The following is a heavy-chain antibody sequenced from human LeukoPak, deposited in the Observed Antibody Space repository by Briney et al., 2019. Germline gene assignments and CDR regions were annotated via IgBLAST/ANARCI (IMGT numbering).Heavy chain of an antibody. Sequence: NSSETLSLTCTVSGGSIRNYYWSWIRQPPGKGLEWIGYIHYSGSTNYNPSLKSRVTMSVDTSKNQLSLKLTSMTAADTAVYYCARGLYGDNVGKFPGMDVWGQGTTVTVSS. CDR1: GGSIRNYY. V-gene: IGHV4-59*01. D-gene: IGHD4-17*01. J-gene: IGHJ6*02. CDR2: IHYSGST. CDR3: ARGLYGDNVGKFPGMDV.